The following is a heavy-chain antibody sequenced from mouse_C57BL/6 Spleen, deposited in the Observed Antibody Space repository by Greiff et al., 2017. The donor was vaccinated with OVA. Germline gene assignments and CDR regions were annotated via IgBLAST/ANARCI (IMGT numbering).Heavy chain of an antibody. J-gene: IGHJ2*01. CDR1: GYTFTDYY. V-gene: IGHV1-26*01. CDR2: INPNNGGT. Sequence: EVQLQQSGPELVKPGASVKISCKASGYTFTDYYMNWVKQSHGKSLEWIGDINPNNGGTSYNQKFKGKATLTVDKSSSTAYMELRSLTSEDSAVYYCARSNWDGGAYFDYWGQGTTLTVSS. CDR3: ARSNWDGGAYFDY. D-gene: IGHD4-1*01.